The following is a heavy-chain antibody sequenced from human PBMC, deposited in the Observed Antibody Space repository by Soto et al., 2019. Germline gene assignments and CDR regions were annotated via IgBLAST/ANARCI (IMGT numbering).Heavy chain of an antibody. CDR3: ARGSSHLDY. CDR1: GDTFSTFT. CDR2: IIPKFDAP. V-gene: IGHV1-69*06. J-gene: IGHJ4*02. Sequence: QVQLVQSGAEVKKPGSSVKVSCKASGDTFSTFTFNWVRQAPGQGLEWMGRIIPKFDAPDFAQKLQGRVTITADKSTSTVYMDLRSLSSDDTAVYYCARGSSHLDYWGQGTLVTVSS.